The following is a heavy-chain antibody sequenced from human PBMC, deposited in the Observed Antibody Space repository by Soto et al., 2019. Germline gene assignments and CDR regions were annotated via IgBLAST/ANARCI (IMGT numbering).Heavy chain of an antibody. J-gene: IGHJ5*02. D-gene: IGHD2-8*01. V-gene: IGHV2-70*11. CDR2: IDWDDEK. Sequence: SGPTLVNPTQTLTLTCTFSGFSLSTDGMCVSWIRQPPGKALEWLARIDWDDEKYYSTSLKTRLTISKDTAKNQVVLTMTNMDPVDTATYYCARTTRGYCSNGDCYWIDPWGQGTLVTVSS. CDR1: GFSLSTDGMC. CDR3: ARTTRGYCSNGDCYWIDP.